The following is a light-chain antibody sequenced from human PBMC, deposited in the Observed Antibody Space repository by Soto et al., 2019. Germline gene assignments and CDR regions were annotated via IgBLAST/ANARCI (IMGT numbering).Light chain of an antibody. J-gene: IGKJ2*01. CDR2: DTS. V-gene: IGKV1-5*01. Sequence: DIQMTQSPSTLSASVGDRVTITCRASQSIGRWLAWYQQKPGKAPKLLVYDTSNLESGVPSRFSGSGSGTEFTLTISSLQPDDFATYYCQQFYFYYTFGQGTNLEIK. CDR1: QSIGRW. CDR3: QQFYFYYT.